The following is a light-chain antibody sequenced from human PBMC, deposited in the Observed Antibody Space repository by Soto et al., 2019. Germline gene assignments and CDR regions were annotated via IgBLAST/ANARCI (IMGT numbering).Light chain of an antibody. CDR3: AAWDDTLDAQV. J-gene: IGLJ3*02. V-gene: IGLV1-44*01. CDR1: SSNIGSHT. Sequence: QSVLTQPPSASGTPGQRITISCSGSSSNIGSHTVNWHQQVPGTAPKLLIYSNNERPSGVPDRFSGSKSGTSVSLAISGLRSDDEATYYCAAWDDTLDAQVFGGGTKVTVL. CDR2: SNN.